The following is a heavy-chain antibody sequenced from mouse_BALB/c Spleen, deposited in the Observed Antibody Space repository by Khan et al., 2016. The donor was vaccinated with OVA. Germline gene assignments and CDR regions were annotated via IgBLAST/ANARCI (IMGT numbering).Heavy chain of an antibody. J-gene: IGHJ3*01. CDR1: GFNIKDYY. CDR2: IDPENGDT. V-gene: IGHV14-4*02. Sequence: VQLQQPGAEFVRSGASVKLSCTTSGFNIKDYYIHWVKQRPQRGLEWIGWIDPENGDTEYAPKFQGKATMTADTSSNTAYLHLSSLTSEDTAVYDCTAEKLSLWFASWGQGNLVTVSA. D-gene: IGHD1-3*01. CDR3: TAEKLSLWFAS.